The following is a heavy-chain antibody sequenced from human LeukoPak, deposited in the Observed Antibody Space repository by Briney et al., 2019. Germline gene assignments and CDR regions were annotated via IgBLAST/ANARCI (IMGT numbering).Heavy chain of an antibody. Sequence: SVKVSCKPCGGTFSSYAISWVRQAPGQGLEWMGRIIPIFGTANYAQKFQGRVTITTDESTSTAYMELSSLRSEDTAVYYCARTGLQLWSDAFDIWGQGTMVTVSS. V-gene: IGHV1-69*05. CDR1: GGTFSSYA. J-gene: IGHJ3*02. CDR2: IIPIFGTA. D-gene: IGHD5-18*01. CDR3: ARTGLQLWSDAFDI.